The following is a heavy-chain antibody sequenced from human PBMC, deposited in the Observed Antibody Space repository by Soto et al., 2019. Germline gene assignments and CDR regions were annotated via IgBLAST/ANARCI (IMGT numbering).Heavy chain of an antibody. J-gene: IGHJ5*02. D-gene: IGHD6-13*01. Sequence: QVQLVQSGAEVKKPGASVKVSCKASGYTFTSYDINWVRQATGQGLEWMGWMNPNSGNTGYAQKFQGRVTMARNTSITTAYMELSSLRSEDTAVYYCAREPSRSPGAWFDPWGQGTLVTVSS. V-gene: IGHV1-8*01. CDR3: AREPSRSPGAWFDP. CDR2: MNPNSGNT. CDR1: GYTFTSYD.